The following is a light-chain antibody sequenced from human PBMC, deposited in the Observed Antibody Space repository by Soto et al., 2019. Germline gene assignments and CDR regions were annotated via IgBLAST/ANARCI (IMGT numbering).Light chain of an antibody. CDR3: QQYQSLWT. Sequence: DIQMTQSPSTLSASVGDTVTITCRASQSISSWLAWYQQKPGKAPKVLIYKASSLGSGVPSRFSGSGSGTEFTLTISSLQPDDSATYYCQQYQSLWTFGQGTKVEIK. V-gene: IGKV1-5*03. CDR1: QSISSW. CDR2: KAS. J-gene: IGKJ1*01.